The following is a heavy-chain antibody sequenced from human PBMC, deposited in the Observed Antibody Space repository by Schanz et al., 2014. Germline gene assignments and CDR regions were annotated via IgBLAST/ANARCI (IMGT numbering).Heavy chain of an antibody. CDR2: ISAYSGNS. J-gene: IGHJ6*02. CDR1: GYTLTGFG. V-gene: IGHV1-18*01. Sequence: QVQLVQSGAEVKKPGASVKVSCKASGYTLTGFGVSWVRQAPGQGREWMGWISAYSGNSKYAQKLQGRVTMTTDTSTNPAYMELRSLTSDDPAVYYCARFNSGSHSPPYYYYGMDVWGQGTTVTVSS. D-gene: IGHD1-26*01. CDR3: ARFNSGSHSPPYYYYGMDV.